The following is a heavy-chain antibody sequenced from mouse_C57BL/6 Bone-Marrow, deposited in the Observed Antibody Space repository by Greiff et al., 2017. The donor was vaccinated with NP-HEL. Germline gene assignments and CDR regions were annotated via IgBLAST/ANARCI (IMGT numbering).Heavy chain of an antibody. V-gene: IGHV15-2*01. CDR2: ILPSIGRT. D-gene: IGHD1-1*01. Sequence: QVQLKESGSELRSPGSSVKLSCKDFDSEVFPIAYMSWVRQKPGHGFEWIGGILPSIGRTIYGEKFEDKATLDADTLSNTAYLELNSLTSEDSAIYYCARITTTVVATGDWYFDVWGTGTTVTVSS. J-gene: IGHJ1*03. CDR1: DSEVFPIAY. CDR3: ARITTTVVATGDWYFDV.